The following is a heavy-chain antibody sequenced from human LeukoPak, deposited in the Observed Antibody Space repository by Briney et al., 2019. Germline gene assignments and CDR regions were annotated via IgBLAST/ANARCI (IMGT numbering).Heavy chain of an antibody. CDR3: ARHQYYDILTGYYSNLGFDY. CDR1: GGSFSGYY. CDR2: INHSGST. V-gene: IGHV4-34*01. Sequence: PSETLSLTCAVYGGSFSGYYWSWIRQPPGKGLEWIGEINHSGSTNYNPSLKSRVTISVDTSKNQFSLKLSSVTAADTAVYYCARHQYYDILTGYYSNLGFDYWGQGTLVTVSS. D-gene: IGHD3-9*01. J-gene: IGHJ4*02.